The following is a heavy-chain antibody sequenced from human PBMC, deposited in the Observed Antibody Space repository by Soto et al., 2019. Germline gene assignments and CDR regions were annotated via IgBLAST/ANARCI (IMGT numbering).Heavy chain of an antibody. CDR1: GFSLSTSGVG. V-gene: IGHV2-5*02. J-gene: IGHJ3*02. Sequence: QITLKESGPTLVKPTQTLTLTCTFSGFSLSTSGVGVGWIRQPPGKALEWLALIYWDDDKRYSPSLKSRLTITKDTSTNQVVLTMTNMDPVDTATYYCAHSHSYGYGGAFDIWGQGTMVTVSS. D-gene: IGHD5-18*01. CDR2: IYWDDDK. CDR3: AHSHSYGYGGAFDI.